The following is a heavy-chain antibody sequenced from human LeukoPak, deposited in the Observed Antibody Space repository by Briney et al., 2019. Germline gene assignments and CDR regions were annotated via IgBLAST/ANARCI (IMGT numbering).Heavy chain of an antibody. CDR2: ISSSGNTT. V-gene: IGHV3-11*04. J-gene: IGHJ4*02. CDR3: ARDGGSSWYFDY. Sequence: GGSLRLSCTASGFTFGDYAMSWIRQAPGKGLECVSYISSSGNTTYHADSVKGRFTISRDNAKNSLYLQMSSLRAEDTAVYYCARDGGSSWYFDYWGQGTLVTASS. D-gene: IGHD6-13*01. CDR1: GFTFGDYA.